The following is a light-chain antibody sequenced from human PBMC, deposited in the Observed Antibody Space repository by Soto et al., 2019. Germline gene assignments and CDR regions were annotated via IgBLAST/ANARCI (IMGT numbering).Light chain of an antibody. V-gene: IGKV3D-15*01. CDR1: ESISIS. CDR3: QNYHIWPSWT. CDR2: GAS. Sequence: EIVVPQSPGTLSVSLGDRATLSCSASESISISLAWYQQRPGQPPRLLIYGASTRAPDVPVRFGGSGSGTDFTLTISSLQSDDFAVYFCQNYHIWPSWTFGQGPRVERK. J-gene: IGKJ1*01.